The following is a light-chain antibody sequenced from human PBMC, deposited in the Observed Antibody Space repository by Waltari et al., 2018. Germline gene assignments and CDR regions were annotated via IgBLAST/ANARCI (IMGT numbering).Light chain of an antibody. J-gene: IGKJ1*01. V-gene: IGKV1-5*03. CDR2: KVS. Sequence: DIQMTQSPSALSASIGERVNISCRASESVKTWLAWYQQKPGRAPKVLIYKVSDLQDGVPSRFSGSGAGTEFTLTISSLQPDDFATYYCQQYNSGWSFGQGTKVQIK. CDR3: QQYNSGWS. CDR1: ESVKTW.